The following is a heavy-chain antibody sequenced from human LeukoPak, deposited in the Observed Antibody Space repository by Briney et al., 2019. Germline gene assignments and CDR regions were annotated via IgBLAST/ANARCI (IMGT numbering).Heavy chain of an antibody. CDR1: GFTFSSHA. V-gene: IGHV3-74*01. Sequence: GGSLRLSCSASGFTFSSHAMTWVRQAQGTGLVWVSSVKSDGTATNYADSVKGRFTISRDNAKNTLYLQMNSLRVEDTAVYYCVRKFATGDWGQGTLVTVSS. CDR3: VRKFATGD. D-gene: IGHD1-14*01. J-gene: IGHJ4*02. CDR2: VKSDGTAT.